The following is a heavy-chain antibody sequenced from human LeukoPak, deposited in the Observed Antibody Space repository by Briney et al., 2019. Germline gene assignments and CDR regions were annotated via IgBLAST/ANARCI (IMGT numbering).Heavy chain of an antibody. CDR3: AKQGSVDTAMAKGGWDYYYYCGMDV. V-gene: IGHV3-30*02. J-gene: IGHJ6*02. CDR1: GFTFSSYG. CDR2: IRYDGSNK. D-gene: IGHD5-18*01. Sequence: PGGSLRLSCAASGFTFSSYGMHWVRQAPGKGLEWVAFIRYDGSNKYYADSVKGRFTISRDNSKNTLYLQMNSLRAEDTAVYYCAKQGSVDTAMAKGGWDYYYYCGMDVWGQGTTVTVSS.